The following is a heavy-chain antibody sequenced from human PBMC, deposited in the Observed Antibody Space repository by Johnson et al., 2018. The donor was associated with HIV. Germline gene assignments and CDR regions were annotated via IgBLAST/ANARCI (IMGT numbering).Heavy chain of an antibody. CDR1: GFTVSSNY. CDR2: ISGSGGST. V-gene: IGHV3-23*04. D-gene: IGHD7-27*01. CDR3: AKVTLGIGAFDI. J-gene: IGHJ3*02. Sequence: EVQLVESGGGVVQPGGSLRLSCAASGFTVSSNYMTWVRQAPGKGLEWVSAISGSGGSTYYADSVKGRFTISRDNSKNTLYLQMNSLRAEDTAVYYCAKVTLGIGAFDIWGQGTMVTVSS.